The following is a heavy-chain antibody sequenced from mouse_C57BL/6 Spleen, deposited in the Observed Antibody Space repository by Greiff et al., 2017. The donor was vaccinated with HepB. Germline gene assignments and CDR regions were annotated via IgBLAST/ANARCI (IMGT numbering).Heavy chain of an antibody. J-gene: IGHJ1*01. D-gene: IGHD2-5*01. CDR2: IYPGSGNT. CDR1: GYTFTDYY. V-gene: IGHV1-84*01. CDR3: ARGGYSNSDWYFDV. Sequence: VQLQESGPELVKPGASVKISCKASGYTFTDYYINWVKQRPGQGLEWIGWIYPGSGNTKYNEKFKGKATVTVDTSASTAYMQLSSLASEDSAVYFCARGGYSNSDWYFDVWGPGTTVTVSS.